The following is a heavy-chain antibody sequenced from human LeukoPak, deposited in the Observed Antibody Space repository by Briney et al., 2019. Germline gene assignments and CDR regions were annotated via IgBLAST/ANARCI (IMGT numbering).Heavy chain of an antibody. J-gene: IGHJ6*02. Sequence: PGGSLRLSCAASGFTFSSYAMHWVRQAPGKGLEWVAVISYDGSNKYYADSVKGRFTIFRDNSKNTLYLQMNSLRAEDTAVYYCAKSTSYAPYGMDVWGQGTTVTVSS. CDR3: AKSTSYAPYGMDV. CDR2: ISYDGSNK. V-gene: IGHV3-30-3*02. CDR1: GFTFSSYA.